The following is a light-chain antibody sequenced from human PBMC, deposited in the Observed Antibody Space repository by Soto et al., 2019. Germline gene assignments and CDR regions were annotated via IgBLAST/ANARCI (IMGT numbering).Light chain of an antibody. CDR2: GAS. J-gene: IGKJ2*01. V-gene: IGKV3-20*01. Sequence: EIVLTQSPGTLSLSPGERATLSCRASQSVSSSYLAWYQQKPGQAPRLLIYGASSRATGIPDRFSGSGSGTDFTLTISRLEPEDFAVYYCQQYCSSPKYTFGLGTKLEIK. CDR3: QQYCSSPKYT. CDR1: QSVSSSY.